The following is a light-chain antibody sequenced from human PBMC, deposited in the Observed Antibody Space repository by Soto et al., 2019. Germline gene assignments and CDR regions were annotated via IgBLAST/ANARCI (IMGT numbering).Light chain of an antibody. Sequence: QSVLTQPASVSGSPGQSITISGTGTSSDVGSYNLVSWYQQHSRKAPKLMIYEGSQRPSGVPDRFSGSKSGNTASLTVSGLQAEDEAHYYCSSYAGSSNVFGTGTKVTVL. CDR1: SSDVGSYNL. CDR2: EGS. CDR3: SSYAGSSNV. V-gene: IGLV2-14*02. J-gene: IGLJ1*01.